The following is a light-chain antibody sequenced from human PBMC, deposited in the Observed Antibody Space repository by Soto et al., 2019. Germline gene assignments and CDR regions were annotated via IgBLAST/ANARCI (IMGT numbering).Light chain of an antibody. CDR2: DAS. V-gene: IGKV1-5*01. CDR1: QSISSW. CDR3: QQYQSSWT. Sequence: DIQMTQSPSTLSASVGDRIIITCRASQSISSWLAWYQHKPGKAPNLLIYDASSLESGVRSRFSGSGSGTEFTLTISGLQPDDFASYYRQQYQSSWTFGLGTKVEIK. J-gene: IGKJ1*01.